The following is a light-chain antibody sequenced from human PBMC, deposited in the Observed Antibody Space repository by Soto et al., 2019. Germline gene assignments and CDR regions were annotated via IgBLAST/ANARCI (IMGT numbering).Light chain of an antibody. Sequence: DIHLTQSPSSLIASVGDRVTITCRASQDISDFLSWYQQKPGKAPKVVIYAASTLQRGVPSRFSGRGSGTDFTFTISRLQPEDIATYYCQQYENLPTFGQGTRLEIK. CDR1: QDISDF. J-gene: IGKJ5*01. CDR3: QQYENLPT. V-gene: IGKV1-33*01. CDR2: AAS.